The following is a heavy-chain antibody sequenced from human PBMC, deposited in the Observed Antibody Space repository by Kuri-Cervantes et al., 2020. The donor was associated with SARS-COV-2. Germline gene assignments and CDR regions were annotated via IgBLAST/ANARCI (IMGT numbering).Heavy chain of an antibody. CDR2: IIPIFGTA. CDR1: GGIFSRYA. J-gene: IGHJ4*02. Sequence: SVKVSCKASGGIFSRYAISWVRQAPGQGLEWMGGIIPIFGTANYAQKFQGRVTITADESTSTAYMELSSLRSEDTAVYYCASTMITFGGVFSYFDYWGQGTLVTVSS. D-gene: IGHD3-16*01. V-gene: IGHV1-69*13. CDR3: ASTMITFGGVFSYFDY.